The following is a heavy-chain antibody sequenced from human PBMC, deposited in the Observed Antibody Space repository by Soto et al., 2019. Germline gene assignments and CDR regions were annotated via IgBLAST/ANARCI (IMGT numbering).Heavy chain of an antibody. CDR2: IIPRSATS. CDR1: GDTFSTYT. CDR3: AADGGGYIHGFSRN. Sequence: GASVKVSCKASGDTFSTYTITWMRQAPGQGLEWMGGIIPRSATSNYAQKFQGRVTITADESTNTAYMELSSLRSEDTAVYYCAADGGGYIHGFSRNWGPGSLVTVSS. J-gene: IGHJ4*02. D-gene: IGHD2-2*02. V-gene: IGHV1-69*13.